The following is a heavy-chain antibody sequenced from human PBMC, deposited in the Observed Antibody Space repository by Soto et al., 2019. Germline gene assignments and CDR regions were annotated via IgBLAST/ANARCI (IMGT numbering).Heavy chain of an antibody. V-gene: IGHV1-69*04. Sequence: SVKVSCKASGGTFSSYTISWVRQAPGQGLEWMGRIIPILGIANYAQKFQGRVTITADKSTSTAYMELSSLRSEDTAVYYCAREGGCSGGSCYSYYYYYMDVWGKGTTVPSP. CDR3: AREGGCSGGSCYSYYYYYMDV. D-gene: IGHD2-15*01. J-gene: IGHJ6*03. CDR1: GGTFSSYT. CDR2: IIPILGIA.